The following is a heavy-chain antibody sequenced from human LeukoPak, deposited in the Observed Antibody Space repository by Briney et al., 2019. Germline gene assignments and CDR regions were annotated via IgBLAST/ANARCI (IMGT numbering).Heavy chain of an antibody. CDR1: GGSMSGYF. CDR2: IYYSGST. V-gene: IGHV4-59*01. D-gene: IGHD6-13*01. J-gene: IGHJ1*01. CDR3: ARSITSSWYGDFQH. Sequence: ASETLSLTCTVSGGSMSGYFWSWIRQPPGKGLEWIGYIYYSGSTNYNPSLKSRVTISVDTSKNQFSLKLSSVTAADTAVYYCARSITSSWYGDFQHWGQGTLVTVSS.